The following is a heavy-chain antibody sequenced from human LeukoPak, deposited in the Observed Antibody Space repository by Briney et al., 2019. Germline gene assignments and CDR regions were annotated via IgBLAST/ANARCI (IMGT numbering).Heavy chain of an antibody. J-gene: IGHJ4*02. Sequence: SETLSLTCTVSGYSISTGYYWDWIRQPPGKGLEWIGRIYTSGSTNYNPSLKSRVTMSVDTSKNQFSLKLSSVTAADTAVYYCARGDSGWYFDYWGQGTLVPVSS. CDR3: ARGDSGWYFDY. CDR1: GYSISTGYY. V-gene: IGHV4-38-2*02. CDR2: IYTSGST. D-gene: IGHD6-19*01.